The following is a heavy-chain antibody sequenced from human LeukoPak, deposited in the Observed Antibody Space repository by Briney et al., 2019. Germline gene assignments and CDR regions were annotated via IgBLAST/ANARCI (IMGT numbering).Heavy chain of an antibody. CDR1: GGSFSGYY. CDR2: IYHSGST. D-gene: IGHD6-13*01. Sequence: PSETLSLTCAVYGGSFSGYYWSWIRQPPGKGLEWIGEIYHSGSTNYNPSLKSRVTISVDKSKNQFSLKLSSVTAADTAVYYCARGSSSYWARYYYYMDVWGKGTTVTVSS. CDR3: ARGSSSYWARYYYYMDV. J-gene: IGHJ6*03. V-gene: IGHV4-34*01.